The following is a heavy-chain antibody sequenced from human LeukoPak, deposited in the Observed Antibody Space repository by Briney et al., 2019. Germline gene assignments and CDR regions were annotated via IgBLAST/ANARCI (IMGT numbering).Heavy chain of an antibody. D-gene: IGHD6-13*01. CDR3: ARGPVIAAAAYY. V-gene: IGHV3-30*04. J-gene: IGHJ4*02. Sequence: PGRSLRLSCAASGFTFSSCAMHWVRQAPGKGLEWVAVISYDGSNKYYADSVKGRFTISRDNSKNTLYLQMNSLRAEDTAVYYCARGPVIAAAAYYWGQGTLVTVSS. CDR1: GFTFSSCA. CDR2: ISYDGSNK.